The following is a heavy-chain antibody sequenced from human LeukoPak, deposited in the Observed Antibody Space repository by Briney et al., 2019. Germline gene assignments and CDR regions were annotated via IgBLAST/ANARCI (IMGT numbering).Heavy chain of an antibody. V-gene: IGHV3-23*01. CDR1: GFTFSSYA. CDR3: AKGLGDFGRTGAFDI. Sequence: GGSLRLSCAASGFTFSSYALSWVRQAPGKGLEWVSAINGGGTGTYYGDSVRGRFAISRDNSEDTLYLQMNSLRAEDTAVYYCAKGLGDFGRTGAFDIWGQGTMVTVSS. CDR2: INGGGTGT. D-gene: IGHD2-21*02. J-gene: IGHJ3*02.